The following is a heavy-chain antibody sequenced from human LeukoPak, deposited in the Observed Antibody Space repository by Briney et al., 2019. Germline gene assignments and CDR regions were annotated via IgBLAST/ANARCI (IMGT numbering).Heavy chain of an antibody. CDR1: GFTFSSYS. D-gene: IGHD6-13*01. CDR3: ATTYSSSWYALGY. Sequence: GGSLRLSCAASGFTFSSYSMNWVRQAPGKGLEWVSSISSSSSYIYYADSVKGRFTISRDNAKNSLYLQMNSLRAEDTAVYYCATTYSSSWYALGYWGQGTLVTVSS. CDR2: ISSSSSYI. V-gene: IGHV3-21*01. J-gene: IGHJ4*02.